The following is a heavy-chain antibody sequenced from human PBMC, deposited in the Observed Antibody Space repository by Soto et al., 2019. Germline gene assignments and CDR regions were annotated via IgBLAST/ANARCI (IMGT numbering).Heavy chain of an antibody. CDR2: ISGSVGTT. V-gene: IGHV3-23*01. CDR1: GFTFSSYA. CDR3: GRCSSTSCHLGSDY. J-gene: IGHJ4*02. D-gene: IGHD2-2*01. Sequence: EVQLLESGGGLAQPGGSLRLSCAASGFTFSSYAMSWVRQAPGKGLEWVSVISGSVGTTYYADSVKGRFTISRDNSKSTLYLQMNSLGAEDTAVYYCGRCSSTSCHLGSDYWGQGTLVTVSS.